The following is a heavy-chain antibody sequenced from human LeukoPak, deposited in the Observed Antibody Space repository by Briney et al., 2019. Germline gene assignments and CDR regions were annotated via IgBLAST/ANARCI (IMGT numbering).Heavy chain of an antibody. J-gene: IGHJ6*04. CDR1: GGSFSGYY. CDR3: ALRGRYSGYSYYYYGMDV. CDR2: INHSGST. Sequence: SETLSLTCAVYGGSFSGYYWSWIRQPPGKGPEWIGEINHSGSTNYNPSLKSRVTISVDTSKNQFSLKLSSVTAADTAVYYCALRGRYSGYSYYYYGMDVWGKGTTVTVSS. D-gene: IGHD5-12*01. V-gene: IGHV4-34*01.